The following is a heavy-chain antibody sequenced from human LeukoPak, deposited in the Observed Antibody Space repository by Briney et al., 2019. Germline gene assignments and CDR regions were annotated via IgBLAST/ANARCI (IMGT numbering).Heavy chain of an antibody. CDR2: INPNSGGT. CDR3: ARALWFGETFPAY. V-gene: IGHV1-2*02. J-gene: IGHJ4*02. D-gene: IGHD3-10*01. Sequence: ASVKVSCKASGYTFTGYYMHWVRQAPGQGLEWMGWINPNSGGTNYAQKFQGRVTMTRDTSISTAYMELSRLRSDDTAVCYCARALWFGETFPAYWGQGTLVTVSS. CDR1: GYTFTGYY.